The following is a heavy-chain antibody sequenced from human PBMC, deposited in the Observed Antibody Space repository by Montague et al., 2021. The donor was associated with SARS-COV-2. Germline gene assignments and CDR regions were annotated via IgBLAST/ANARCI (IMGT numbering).Heavy chain of an antibody. J-gene: IGHJ3*02. CDR2: TYYRSKWYH. D-gene: IGHD2-15*01. V-gene: IGHV6-1*01. CDR1: GDSVSINTAT. CDR3: ARTTTRMLYPENAFDI. Sequence: CAISGDSVSINTATRNSIRQSPSRGLEWLVRTYYRSKWYHDYAISLKSRITINPDTSKNQFSLQLSSVAPEDTAVFYCARTTTRMLYPENAFDIWGQGTMVTVSS.